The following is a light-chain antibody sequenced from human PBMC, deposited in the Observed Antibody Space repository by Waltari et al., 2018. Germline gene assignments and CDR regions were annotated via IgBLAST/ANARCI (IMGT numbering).Light chain of an antibody. CDR3: LVWHSTIDHQGV. V-gene: IGLV3-21*04. J-gene: IGLJ2*01. CDR1: NIGSKS. Sequence: SYVVTQSPSVSVAPGETARITCGGDNIGSKSVHWYQQRPGQAPVLVISYDSARPSGIPERFSGSNSGNTATLTISWGEAGEEADYYCLVWHSTIDHQGVFGGGTKLTVL. CDR2: YDS.